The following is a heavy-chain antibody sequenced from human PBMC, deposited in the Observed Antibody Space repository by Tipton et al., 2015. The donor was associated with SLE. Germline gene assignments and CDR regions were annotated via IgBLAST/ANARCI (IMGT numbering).Heavy chain of an antibody. CDR3: ARGARGPDY. CDR2: IRSKVYGGTS. J-gene: IGHJ4*02. CDR1: GFIFGDYA. D-gene: IGHD6-6*01. V-gene: IGHV3-49*03. Sequence: SLRLSCTASGFIFGDYAMSWFRQAPGKGLEWVGFIRSKVYGGTSEYAASVKGGFSISIDDSKRIAYLQMNSLKTEDTAVYYCARGARGPDYWGQGTLVTVSS.